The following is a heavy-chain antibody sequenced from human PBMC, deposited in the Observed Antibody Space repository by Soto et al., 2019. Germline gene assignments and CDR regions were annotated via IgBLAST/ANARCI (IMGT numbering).Heavy chain of an antibody. J-gene: IGHJ4*02. CDR3: ARYYYYGSGSPYFDY. V-gene: IGHV3-23*01. CDR1: GFTFSSYA. CDR2: ISGSGGST. D-gene: IGHD3-10*01. Sequence: EVQLLDSGGCLVQPGGSLRLSCAASGFTFSSYAMSWVRQAPGKGLEWVSAISGSGGSTYYADSVKGRFTIARDNSKNTLYLQMNSLRAEDTAVYYCARYYYYGSGSPYFDYWGQGTMVTVSS.